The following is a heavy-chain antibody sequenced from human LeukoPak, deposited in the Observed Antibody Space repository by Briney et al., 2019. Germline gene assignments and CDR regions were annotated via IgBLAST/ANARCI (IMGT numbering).Heavy chain of an antibody. CDR1: GRSISSGDYY. J-gene: IGHJ4*02. CDR3: ARDAAMDAFDC. V-gene: IGHV4-30-4*01. CDR2: ISYSGST. Sequence: PSQTLSLSCSIYGRSISSGDYYSTWIRQPPGKGLEWIGYISYSGSTYYDASLKIRVSISLDASRNRFSLKLNSVDAADTAVYYCARDAAMDAFDCWGQGSLVTVSS. D-gene: IGHD5-18*01.